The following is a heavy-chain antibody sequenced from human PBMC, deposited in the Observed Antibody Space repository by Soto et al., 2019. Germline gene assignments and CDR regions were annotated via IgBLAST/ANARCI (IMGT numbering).Heavy chain of an antibody. CDR1: GYSFTSYW. CDR3: ARPPAYYDILTGSRTHDAFDI. D-gene: IGHD3-9*01. CDR2: IEPSDSYT. J-gene: IGHJ3*02. Sequence: EVQLVQSGAEVKKPGESLRISCKGSGYSFTSYWIIWVRQMPGKGLEWMGRIEPSDSYTNYRPSFQGHVTISADKSISTAHLQWSSLKASDTAMYYCARPPAYYDILTGSRTHDAFDIWGQGTMVTVSS. V-gene: IGHV5-10-1*01.